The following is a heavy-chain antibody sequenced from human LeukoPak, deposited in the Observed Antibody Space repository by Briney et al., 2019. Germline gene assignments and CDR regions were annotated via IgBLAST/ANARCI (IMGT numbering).Heavy chain of an antibody. CDR3: ARGPDISYYYYYMYV. CDR2: INPNSGGT. CDR1: GYTFTGYY. Sequence: ASVKVSCKASGYTFTGYYMHWVRQAPGQGLEWMGWINPNSGGTNYAQKFQGRVTMTRDTSISTAYMELSRLRSDDTAVYYCARGPDISYYYYYMYVWGKGTTVTVSS. V-gene: IGHV1-2*02. D-gene: IGHD2-15*01. J-gene: IGHJ6*03.